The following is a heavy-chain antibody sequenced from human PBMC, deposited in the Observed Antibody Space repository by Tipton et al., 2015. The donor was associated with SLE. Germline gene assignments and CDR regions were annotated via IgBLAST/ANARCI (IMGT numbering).Heavy chain of an antibody. CDR2: ISSSSYI. CDR1: GFTFSSYS. V-gene: IGHV3-21*01. Sequence: GSLRLSCAASGFTFSSYSMNWVRQAPGKGLEWVSSISSSSYIYYVDSVKGRFTISRDNAKNSLYLQMNSLRAEDTAVYYCAREGPGIAADFDAFDIWGQGTMVTVSS. D-gene: IGHD6-6*01. J-gene: IGHJ3*02. CDR3: AREGPGIAADFDAFDI.